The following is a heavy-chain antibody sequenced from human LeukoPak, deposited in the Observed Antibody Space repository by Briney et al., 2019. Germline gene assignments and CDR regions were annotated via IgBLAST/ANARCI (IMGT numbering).Heavy chain of an antibody. Sequence: SETLSLTCTVSGGSISSGGYYWSWIRQHPGKGLEWIGYIYYSGSTYYNPSLKSRVTISVDTSKNQFSLKLSSVTAADTAVYYCARFSDSSGYYGESAAFDIWGQGTTVTVSS. CDR2: IYYSGST. CDR1: GGSISSGGYY. CDR3: ARFSDSSGYYGESAAFDI. J-gene: IGHJ3*02. V-gene: IGHV4-31*03. D-gene: IGHD3-22*01.